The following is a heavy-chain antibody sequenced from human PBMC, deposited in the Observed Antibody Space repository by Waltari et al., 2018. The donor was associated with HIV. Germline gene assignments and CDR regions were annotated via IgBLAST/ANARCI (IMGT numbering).Heavy chain of an antibody. CDR1: EFFVSSTY. J-gene: IGHJ5*02. CDR3: ARGIRYLGP. D-gene: IGHD3-9*01. Sequence: AESGGTLIQPGGSLTLSCVADEFFVSSTYMTWVRQAPGKSFEWLAVIYPGGETDYGESVEGRFSLSRDNSKNSVFLQISNLVFDDTALYYCARGIRYLGPWGRGTRVTVSS. V-gene: IGHV3-53*05. CDR2: IYPGGET.